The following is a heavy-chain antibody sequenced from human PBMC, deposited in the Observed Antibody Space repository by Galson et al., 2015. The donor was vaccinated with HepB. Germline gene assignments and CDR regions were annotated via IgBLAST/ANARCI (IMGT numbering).Heavy chain of an antibody. J-gene: IGHJ3*02. CDR3: ARSSSGGIVVVPAAIPVGAFDI. V-gene: IGHV4-31*03. CDR1: GGSISSGGYY. D-gene: IGHD2-2*02. CDR2: IYYSGST. Sequence: TLSLTCTVSGGSISSGGYYWSWIRQHPGKGLEWIGYIYYSGSTYYNPSLKSRVTISVDTSKNQFSLKLSSVTAADTAVYYCARSSSGGIVVVPAAIPVGAFDIWGQGTMDTVSS.